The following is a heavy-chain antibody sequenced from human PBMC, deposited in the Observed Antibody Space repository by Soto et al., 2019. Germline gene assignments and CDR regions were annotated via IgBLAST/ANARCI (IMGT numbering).Heavy chain of an antibody. J-gene: IGHJ4*02. CDR2: SRNKGNSYTT. Sequence: GGSLRLSCAASGFIFSDHYMDWVRQAPGKGLEWVARSRNKGNSYTTEYAASVKGRFTISRDDSKNTLYLQMNSLKIEDTAVYYCARSTGDYRRFDYWGQGALVTVSS. V-gene: IGHV3-72*01. D-gene: IGHD7-27*01. CDR1: GFIFSDHY. CDR3: ARSTGDYRRFDY.